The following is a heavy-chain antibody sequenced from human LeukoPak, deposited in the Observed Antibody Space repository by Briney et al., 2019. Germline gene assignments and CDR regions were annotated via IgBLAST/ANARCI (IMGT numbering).Heavy chain of an antibody. CDR3: ATALRYFDWLSLCY. V-gene: IGHV1-46*01. Sequence: ASVKVSCKASGYTFTSYYMHCVRQTPGQGLEWMGIINPSGGSTNYAQKFQGRVTMTEDTSTDTAYTELSSLRSEDTAVYYCATALRYFDWLSLCYWGQGTLVTVSS. J-gene: IGHJ4*02. D-gene: IGHD3-9*01. CDR1: GYTFTSYY. CDR2: INPSGGST.